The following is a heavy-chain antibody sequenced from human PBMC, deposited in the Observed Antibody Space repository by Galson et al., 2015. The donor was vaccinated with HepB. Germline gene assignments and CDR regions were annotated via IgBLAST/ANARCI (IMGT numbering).Heavy chain of an antibody. CDR1: GGTFSSYA. Sequence: SVKVSCKASGGTFSSYAISWVRQAPGQGLEWMGGIIPILGIANYAQKFQGRVTITADKSTSTAYMELSSLRSEDTAVYYCARDQGYYYGSGSMGPKFDPWGQGTLVTVSS. CDR2: IIPILGIA. CDR3: ARDQGYYYGSGSMGPKFDP. V-gene: IGHV1-69*10. D-gene: IGHD3-10*01. J-gene: IGHJ5*02.